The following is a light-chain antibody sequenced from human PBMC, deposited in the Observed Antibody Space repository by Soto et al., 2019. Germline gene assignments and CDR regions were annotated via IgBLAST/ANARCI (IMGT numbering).Light chain of an antibody. V-gene: IGKV3-20*01. CDR3: QQYASSPGT. CDR1: QSVSSSY. CDR2: GAS. Sequence: EIVLTQSPGTLSLSPGERATLSCRASQSVSSSYLAWYQQKPGQAPRLLIYGASSRATGIQDRFSGSGSGTDFTITISRLEPEDFAVYYCQQYASSPGTFGQGTKVEIK. J-gene: IGKJ1*01.